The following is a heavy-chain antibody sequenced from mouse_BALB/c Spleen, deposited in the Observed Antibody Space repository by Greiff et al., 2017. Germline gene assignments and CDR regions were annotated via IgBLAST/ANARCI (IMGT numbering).Heavy chain of an antibody. V-gene: IGHV5-17*02. D-gene: IGHD2-4*01. Sequence: EVNVVESGGGLVQPGGSRKLSCAASGFTFSSFGMHWVRQAPEKGLEWVAYISSGSSTIYYADTVKGRFTISRDNPKNTLFLQMTSLRSEDTAMYYCARGDYDGSWFAYWGQGTLVTVSA. CDR1: GFTFSSFG. CDR2: ISSGSSTI. CDR3: ARGDYDGSWFAY. J-gene: IGHJ3*01.